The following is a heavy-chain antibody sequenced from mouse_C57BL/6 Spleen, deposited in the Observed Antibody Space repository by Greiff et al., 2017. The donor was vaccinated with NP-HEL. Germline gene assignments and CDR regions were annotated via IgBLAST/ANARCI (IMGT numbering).Heavy chain of an antibody. Sequence: VQLQQSGPELVKPGASVKISCKASGYAFSSSWMNWVKQRPGKGLEWIGRIYPGDGDTNYNGKFKGKATLTADKSSSTAYMQLSSLTSEDSAVYFCARFDGYVYYFDYWGQGTTLTVSS. CDR2: IYPGDGDT. D-gene: IGHD2-2*01. V-gene: IGHV1-82*01. CDR3: ARFDGYVYYFDY. CDR1: GYAFSSSW. J-gene: IGHJ2*01.